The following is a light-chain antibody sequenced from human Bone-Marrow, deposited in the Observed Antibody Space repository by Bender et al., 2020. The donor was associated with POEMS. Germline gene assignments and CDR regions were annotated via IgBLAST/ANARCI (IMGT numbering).Light chain of an antibody. CDR1: SSDIGGYNY. CDR3: ISYTSSSTLV. CDR2: DVN. Sequence: QSALTQPASVSGSPGQSITISCTGTSSDIGGYNYVSWYQQHPGKAPKLMILDVNNRPSGVSNRFSGSESGNTASLTISGLQAEDEADYFCISYTSSSTLVFGGGTKLPVL. J-gene: IGLJ3*02. V-gene: IGLV2-14*03.